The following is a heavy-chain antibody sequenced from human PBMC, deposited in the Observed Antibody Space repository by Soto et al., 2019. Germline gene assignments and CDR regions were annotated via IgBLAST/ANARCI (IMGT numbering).Heavy chain of an antibody. CDR3: ARDPLEVNSSGWYYCYYGMDV. D-gene: IGHD6-19*01. CDR1: GFTFSSYA. J-gene: IGHJ6*02. Sequence: PGGSLRLSCAASGFTFSSYAMHWVRQAPGKGLEWVAVISYDGSNKYYADSVKGRFTISRDNSKNTLYLQMNSLRAEDTAVYYCARDPLEVNSSGWYYCYYGMDVWGQGTTVTVSS. V-gene: IGHV3-30-3*01. CDR2: ISYDGSNK.